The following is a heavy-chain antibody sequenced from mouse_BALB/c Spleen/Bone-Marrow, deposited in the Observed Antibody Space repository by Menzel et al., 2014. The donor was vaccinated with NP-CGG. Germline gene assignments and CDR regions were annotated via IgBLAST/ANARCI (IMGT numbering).Heavy chain of an antibody. CDR1: GYTFTSYW. J-gene: IGHJ3*01. CDR2: IDPSDSET. V-gene: IGHV1-69*02. Sequence: VQLQESGPELVTPGAPVKVSCKASGYTFTSYWMNWVKQRPGRGLEWIGRIDPSDSETHYNQKFKDKATLTVDKSSSTAYIQLSSLTSEDSAVYYCARDHFYSGNFELAYWGQGTLVTVSA. CDR3: ARDHFYSGNFELAY. D-gene: IGHD2-1*01.